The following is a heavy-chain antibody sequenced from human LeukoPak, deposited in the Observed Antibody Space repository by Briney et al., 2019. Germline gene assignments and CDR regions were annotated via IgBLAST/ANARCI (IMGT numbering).Heavy chain of an antibody. CDR3: ARSSGYYSVVDY. D-gene: IGHD3-22*01. J-gene: IGHJ4*02. Sequence: SETLSLTCTVSGGSISSYYWSWIRQPPGKGLEWIGYIYYSGSTNYNPSLKSRVTISVDTSKNQFSLKLSSVTAADVAVYYCARSSGYYSVVDYWGQGTLVTVSS. CDR1: GGSISSYY. CDR2: IYYSGST. V-gene: IGHV4-59*01.